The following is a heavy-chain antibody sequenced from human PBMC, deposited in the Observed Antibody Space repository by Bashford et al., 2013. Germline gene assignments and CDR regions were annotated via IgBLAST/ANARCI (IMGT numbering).Heavy chain of an antibody. D-gene: IGHD5-24*01. V-gene: IGHV3-30*04. Sequence: VRQAPGKGLEWVAVISYDGSNKYYADSVKGRFTISRDNSKNTLYLQMNSLRAEDTAVYYCARKLEMATYFDYWGQGTLVTVSS. J-gene: IGHJ4*02. CDR2: ISYDGSNK. CDR3: ARKLEMATYFDY.